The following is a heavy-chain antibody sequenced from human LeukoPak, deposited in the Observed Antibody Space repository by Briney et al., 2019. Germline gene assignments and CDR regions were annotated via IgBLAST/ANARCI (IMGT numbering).Heavy chain of an antibody. V-gene: IGHV1-8*03. CDR2: MNPNSGNT. J-gene: IGHJ5*02. Sequence: ALVKVSCKASGYTFTSYDINWVRQATGQGLEWMGWMNPNSGNTGYAQKFQGRVTITRNTSISTAYMELSNLRGEDTAVYYCARPPLGYCTGGSCSFDPWGQGTLVTVSS. CDR3: ARPPLGYCTGGSCSFDP. CDR1: GYTFTSYD. D-gene: IGHD2-15*01.